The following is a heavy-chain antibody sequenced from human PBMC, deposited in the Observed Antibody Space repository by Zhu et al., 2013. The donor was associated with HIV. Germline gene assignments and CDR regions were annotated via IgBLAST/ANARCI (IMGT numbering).Heavy chain of an antibody. CDR2: INPESDDR. Sequence: QVQLVQSGAEVRKPGASVKVSCKASGYTFTDYYVHWVRQAPGHGLEWMGWINPESDDRHYEQKFQDRVTVTSDSSINTVYMELSRLRSDDTAVYYCARDVNLRFSQGWFDSWGQGTLVTVSS. J-gene: IGHJ5*01. CDR3: ARDVNLRFSQGWFDS. CDR1: GYTFTDYY. D-gene: IGHD3-3*01. V-gene: IGHV1-2*02.